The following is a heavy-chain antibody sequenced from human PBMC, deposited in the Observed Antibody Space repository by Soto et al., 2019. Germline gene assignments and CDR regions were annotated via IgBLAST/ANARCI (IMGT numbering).Heavy chain of an antibody. CDR1: GGTFSSYA. CDR2: IIPIFGTA. V-gene: IGHV1-69*13. CDR3: ATPADSRKSYFDY. Sequence: AASVKVSCKASGGTFSSYAISWVRQAPGQGLEWMGGIIPIFGTANYAQKFQGRVTITADESTSTAYMELSSLRSEDTAVYYCATPADSRKSYFDYWGQGTLVTVSS. J-gene: IGHJ4*02. D-gene: IGHD3-22*01.